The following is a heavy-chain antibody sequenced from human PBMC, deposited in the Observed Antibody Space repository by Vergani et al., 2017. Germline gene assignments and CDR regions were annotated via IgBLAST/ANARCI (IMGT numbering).Heavy chain of an antibody. CDR3: ARDASPYDSSGL. J-gene: IGHJ4*02. Sequence: QVQLVQSGSELKKPGASVKVSCKASGYTFTNHAMNWVRQAPGQGLEWMGWIIPIFGTANYAQKFQGRVTITADESTSTAYMELSSLRSEDTAVYYCARDASPYDSSGLWGQGTLVTVSS. V-gene: IGHV1-69*01. CDR1: GYTFTNHA. CDR2: IIPIFGTA. D-gene: IGHD3-22*01.